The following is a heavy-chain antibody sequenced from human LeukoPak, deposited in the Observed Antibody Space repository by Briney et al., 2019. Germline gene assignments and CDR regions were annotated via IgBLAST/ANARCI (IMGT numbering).Heavy chain of an antibody. CDR3: LCLWFGKGVY. Sequence: GGSLRLSCAASGFTFNDYYMSWIRQAPGKGLEWVSYISGSGTTRYYADSVKGRFTVSWDNPKNSLYLQMNSLRAEDTAVYYCLCLWFGKGVYWGRGTLVAVSS. CDR2: ISGSGTTR. CDR1: GFTFNDYY. D-gene: IGHD3-10*01. V-gene: IGHV3-11*04. J-gene: IGHJ4*02.